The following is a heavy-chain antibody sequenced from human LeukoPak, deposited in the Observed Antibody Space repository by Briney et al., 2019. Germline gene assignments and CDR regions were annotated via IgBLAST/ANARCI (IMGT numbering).Heavy chain of an antibody. Sequence: PGGSLRLSCAASGFTFSSYAMHWVRQAPGKGLEWVSYISSGGSTIYYADSVKGRFTISRDNAKNSLYLQVNSLRAEDTAVYYCARVGGYLSWFDPWGQGTLVTVSS. J-gene: IGHJ5*02. CDR2: ISSGGSTI. CDR3: ARVGGYLSWFDP. D-gene: IGHD2-15*01. V-gene: IGHV3-48*04. CDR1: GFTFSSYA.